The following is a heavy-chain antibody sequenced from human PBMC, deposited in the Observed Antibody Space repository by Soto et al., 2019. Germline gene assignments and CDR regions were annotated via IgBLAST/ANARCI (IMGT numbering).Heavy chain of an antibody. CDR1: GGSISSGDYY. D-gene: IGHD1-26*01. Sequence: SETLSLTCTVSGGSISSGDYYWSWIRQPPGKGLEWIGYIYYSGSTYYNPSLKSRVTISVDTSKNQFSLKLSSVTAADTAVYYCARESGGSYSTYYGMDVWGQGTTVTVSS. J-gene: IGHJ6*02. V-gene: IGHV4-30-4*01. CDR2: IYYSGST. CDR3: ARESGGSYSTYYGMDV.